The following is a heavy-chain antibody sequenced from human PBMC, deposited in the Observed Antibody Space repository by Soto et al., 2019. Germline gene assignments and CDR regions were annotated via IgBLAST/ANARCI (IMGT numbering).Heavy chain of an antibody. Sequence: GGSLRLSSAASGFTFSSYEMNWVRQAPGKGLEWVSYISSSGKTIHYADSVKGRFTISRDNAKNSLYLQMNSLRAEDTAVYYCARDMDYYDSSGYQDYWGQGTPVNVSS. CDR3: ARDMDYYDSSGYQDY. CDR2: ISSSGKTI. V-gene: IGHV3-48*03. CDR1: GFTFSSYE. J-gene: IGHJ4*02. D-gene: IGHD3-22*01.